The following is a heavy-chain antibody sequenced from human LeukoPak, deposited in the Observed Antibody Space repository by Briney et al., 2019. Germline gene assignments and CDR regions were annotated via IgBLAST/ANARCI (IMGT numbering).Heavy chain of an antibody. D-gene: IGHD3-22*01. V-gene: IGHV3-53*01. CDR3: ARGYYDSFRAFDI. Sequence: GGSLRLSCAASGFTVSSNYMSWVRKAPGKGLEWVSVIYSGGSTYYADSVKGRFTISRDNSKNTLYLQMNSLRAEDTAVYYCARGYYDSFRAFDIWGQGTMVTVSS. CDR2: IYSGGST. J-gene: IGHJ3*02. CDR1: GFTVSSNY.